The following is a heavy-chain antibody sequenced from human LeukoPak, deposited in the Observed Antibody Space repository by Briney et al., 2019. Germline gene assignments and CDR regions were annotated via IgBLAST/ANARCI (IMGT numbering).Heavy chain of an antibody. V-gene: IGHV3-30*04. CDR3: ARADTATGWYGGFDY. D-gene: IGHD6-19*01. Sequence: GGSLRLSCAASGFTFSTYTMHWLRQAPGKGLEWVAVISYEGSDKFYADSVKGRFTISRDNSKNTFYLQMNSLRPEDTAVFYCARADTATGWYGGFDYWGQGTLVTVSS. J-gene: IGHJ4*02. CDR1: GFTFSTYT. CDR2: ISYEGSDK.